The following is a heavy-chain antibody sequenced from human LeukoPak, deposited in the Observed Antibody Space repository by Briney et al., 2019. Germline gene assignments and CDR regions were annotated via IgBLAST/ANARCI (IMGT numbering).Heavy chain of an antibody. CDR2: IYWDDDE. V-gene: IGHV2-5*02. CDR3: AHRNWGLAAAGFEF. D-gene: IGHD6-13*01. Sequence: SGPTLVNPSQPLTLTCTFSGFSLSTSGVGVGWIRQPPGKALEWLGIIYWDDDERYSPSLKSRLTITKDTSKNQVVLTMTTRYPRHITTYVFAHRNWGLAAAGFEFWGQGTLVTVSS. J-gene: IGHJ4*02. CDR1: GFSLSTSGVG.